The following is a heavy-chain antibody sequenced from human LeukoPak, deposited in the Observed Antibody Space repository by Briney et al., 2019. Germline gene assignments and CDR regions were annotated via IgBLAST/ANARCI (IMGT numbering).Heavy chain of an antibody. CDR3: ARDALGAIDF. Sequence: GGSLRLSCVASGFTFRTYAMHWVRQAPGKGLEWVAVMSYDGRDILYADSVKGRFTISRDNSKNTLYLQMNSLRGEDTAVYYCARDALGAIDFWGQGTLATVSS. D-gene: IGHD3-3*01. CDR2: MSYDGRDI. J-gene: IGHJ4*02. V-gene: IGHV3-30*04. CDR1: GFTFRTYA.